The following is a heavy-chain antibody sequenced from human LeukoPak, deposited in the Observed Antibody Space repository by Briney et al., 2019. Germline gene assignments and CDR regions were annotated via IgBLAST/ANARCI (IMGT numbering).Heavy chain of an antibody. V-gene: IGHV1-69*13. D-gene: IGHD4-17*01. Sequence: SVKVSCKASGGTFGSYAISWVRQAPGQGLEWMGGIIPIFGTANYAQKFQGRVTITADESTSTAYMELSSLRSDDTAVYYCARGGVRDYYGDSDAFDIWGQGTMVTVSS. CDR2: IIPIFGTA. J-gene: IGHJ3*02. CDR1: GGTFGSYA. CDR3: ARGGVRDYYGDSDAFDI.